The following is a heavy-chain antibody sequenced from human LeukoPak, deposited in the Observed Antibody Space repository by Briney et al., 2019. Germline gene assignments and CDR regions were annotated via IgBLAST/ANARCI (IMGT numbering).Heavy chain of an antibody. CDR3: VRGRSSARGNDY. J-gene: IGHJ4*02. Sequence: GGSLRLSCAASGFTFSSYWMHWVRQAPGKGLVWVSRINSDGSSTSYADSVKGRFTISRDNAKNTLYLQMNSLRAEDTAVYYCVRGRSSARGNDYWGQGTLVTVSS. CDR2: INSDGSST. D-gene: IGHD3-22*01. CDR1: GFTFSSYW. V-gene: IGHV3-74*01.